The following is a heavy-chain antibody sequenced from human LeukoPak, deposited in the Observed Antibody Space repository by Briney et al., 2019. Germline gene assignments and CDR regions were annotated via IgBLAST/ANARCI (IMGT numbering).Heavy chain of an antibody. CDR3: ARGGVGYYYDSSGYRAGYFQH. CDR1: GGSFSGYY. Sequence: SETLSLTCAVYGGSFSGYYWSWICQPPGKGLEWIGEINHSGSTNYNPSLKSRVTISVDTSKNQFSLKLSSVTAADTAVYYCARGGVGYYYDSSGYRAGYFQHWGQGTLVTVSS. D-gene: IGHD3-22*01. CDR2: INHSGST. V-gene: IGHV4-34*01. J-gene: IGHJ1*01.